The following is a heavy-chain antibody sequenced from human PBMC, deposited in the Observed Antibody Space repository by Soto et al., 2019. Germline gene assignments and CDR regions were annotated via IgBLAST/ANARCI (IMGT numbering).Heavy chain of an antibody. CDR3: ARDRAVVVITTPYYYGMDD. D-gene: IGHD3-22*01. V-gene: IGHV4-61*01. CDR2: IYYRGST. J-gene: IGHJ6*02. Sequence: SETLSLTCTLSGGSVSSGSYYWSWIRQPPGKGLEWIGYIYYRGSTNYNPSLKSRVTISVDTSKNHFSLKLSSVTAAETAVYYCARDRAVVVITTPYYYGMDDWGQGTTVTVS. CDR1: GGSVSSGSYY.